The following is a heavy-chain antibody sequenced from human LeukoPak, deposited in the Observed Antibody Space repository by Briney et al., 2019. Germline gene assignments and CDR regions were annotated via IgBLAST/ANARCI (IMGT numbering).Heavy chain of an antibody. J-gene: IGHJ3*02. D-gene: IGHD6-13*01. V-gene: IGHV3-48*04. Sequence: GGSLRLSCAASGFTFSSYSMNWVRQAPGKELEWVSYISSSSSTIYYADSVKGRFTISRDNAKNSLYLQMNSLRAEDTAVYYCARVPRGIAPYALDIWGQGTMVTVSS. CDR1: GFTFSSYS. CDR2: ISSSSSTI. CDR3: ARVPRGIAPYALDI.